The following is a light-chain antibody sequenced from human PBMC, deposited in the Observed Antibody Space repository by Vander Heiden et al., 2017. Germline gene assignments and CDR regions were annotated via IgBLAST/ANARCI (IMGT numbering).Light chain of an antibody. V-gene: IGKV1-39*01. J-gene: IGKJ4*01. CDR2: AAS. CDR3: QQRYSTPSLT. Sequence: DIHMTQSPSSLSASVGDRVTITCRASQSISSYLNWYQQKPGKAPKLLIYAASSWQSGVPSRFSGSGSGTDFTLTISSLQPEDFATYYCQQRYSTPSLTFGGGTKVEIK. CDR1: QSISSY.